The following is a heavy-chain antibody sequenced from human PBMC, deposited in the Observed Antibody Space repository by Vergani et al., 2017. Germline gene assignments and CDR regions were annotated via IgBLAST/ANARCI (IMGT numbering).Heavy chain of an antibody. Sequence: EVQLLESGGGLVQPGGSLRLSCAASGFTFSSYTMTWVRQAPGKGLEWVAAIRGSGGSTYYADSVKGRFTISRDNSKNTLYLQMNSLRAEDTAIFYCAKSRRIGVQAAYFDYWGQGTLVTFPS. D-gene: IGHD2-2*01. V-gene: IGHV3-23*01. CDR2: IRGSGGST. CDR1: GFTFSSYT. CDR3: AKSRRIGVQAAYFDY. J-gene: IGHJ4*02.